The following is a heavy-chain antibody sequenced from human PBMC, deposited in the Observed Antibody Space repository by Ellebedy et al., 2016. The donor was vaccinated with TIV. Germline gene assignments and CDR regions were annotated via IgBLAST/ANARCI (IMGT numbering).Heavy chain of an antibody. D-gene: IGHD2-15*01. CDR1: GLTFNIYV. Sequence: PGGSLRLSCAASGLTFNIYVMTLVRQAPGKGLEWVSTISGSGGRTHYADSVKGRFTISRDNSKNTLYLQVNSLRAEDTAVYYCAADRYCSGGNCYWVDYWGQGTLVTVSS. CDR3: AADRYCSGGNCYWVDY. V-gene: IGHV3-23*01. J-gene: IGHJ4*02. CDR2: ISGSGGRT.